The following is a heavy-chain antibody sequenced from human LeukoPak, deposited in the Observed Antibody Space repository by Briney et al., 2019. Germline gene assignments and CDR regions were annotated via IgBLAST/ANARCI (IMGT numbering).Heavy chain of an antibody. CDR2: IYYSGST. D-gene: IGHD3-22*01. Sequence: SETLSLTCTVSGGSISSSSYYWGWIRQPPGKGLEWIGSIYYSGSTYYNPSLKSRVTISVDTSKNQFSLKLSSVTAADTAVYYCAREGGNYDSSGYYYYYYYMDVWGKGTTVTVSS. CDR1: GGSISSSSYY. J-gene: IGHJ6*03. V-gene: IGHV4-39*07. CDR3: AREGGNYDSSGYYYYYYYMDV.